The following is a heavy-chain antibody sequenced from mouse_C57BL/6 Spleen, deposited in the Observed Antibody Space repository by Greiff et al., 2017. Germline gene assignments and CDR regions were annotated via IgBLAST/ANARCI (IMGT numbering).Heavy chain of an antibody. CDR1: GYTFTDYN. Sequence: EVQLQQSGPELVKPGASVKMSCKASGYTFTDYNMHWVKQSHGKSLEWIGYINPNNGGTSYNQKFKGKATLTVNKSSSTAYMELRSLTSEDSAVYYCARTDCSNCVAWFAYWGQGTLVTVSA. V-gene: IGHV1-22*01. D-gene: IGHD2-5*01. J-gene: IGHJ3*01. CDR2: INPNNGGT. CDR3: ARTDCSNCVAWFAY.